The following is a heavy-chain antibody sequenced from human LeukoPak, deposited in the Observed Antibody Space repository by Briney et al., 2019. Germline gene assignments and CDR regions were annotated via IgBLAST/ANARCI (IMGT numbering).Heavy chain of an antibody. Sequence: SETLSLTCTVSGGSFGSYYLSWIRQSPGKGLEWIGFMFYTGSTNYNPSVMSRVSISRDASKNHSSLKLNSLTAADTALYFCARGDDADGYLSTWGQGILVIVSS. D-gene: IGHD5-24*01. J-gene: IGHJ5*02. V-gene: IGHV4-59*01. CDR1: GGSFGSYY. CDR2: MFYTGST. CDR3: ARGDDADGYLST.